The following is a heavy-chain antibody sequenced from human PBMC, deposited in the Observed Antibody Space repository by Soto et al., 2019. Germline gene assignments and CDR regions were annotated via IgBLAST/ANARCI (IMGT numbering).Heavy chain of an antibody. CDR3: ARESCSGGSCVSLADY. CDR2: IWYDGSNK. Sequence: GGSLRLSCAASGFTFSSYGMHWVRQAPGKGLEWVAVIWYDGSNKYYADSVKGRFTISRDNSKNTLYLQMNSLRAEDTAVYYCARESCSGGSCVSLADYWGQGTLVTVSS. D-gene: IGHD2-15*01. V-gene: IGHV3-33*01. J-gene: IGHJ4*02. CDR1: GFTFSSYG.